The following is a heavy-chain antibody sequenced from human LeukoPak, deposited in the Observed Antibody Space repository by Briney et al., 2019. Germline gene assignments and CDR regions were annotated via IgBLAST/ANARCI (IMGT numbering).Heavy chain of an antibody. Sequence: GSLGLSCAASGFPLNNYWMRWVRQAPGKGLEWVATIKEDGSEKYYVDSVKGQFTISRDNARNSLYLQMNSLSAEDTAVYYCASGRQLGYWGQGTLVTVSS. CDR2: IKEDGSEK. CDR1: GFPLNNYW. V-gene: IGHV3-7*01. CDR3: ASGRQLGY. J-gene: IGHJ4*02. D-gene: IGHD6-13*01.